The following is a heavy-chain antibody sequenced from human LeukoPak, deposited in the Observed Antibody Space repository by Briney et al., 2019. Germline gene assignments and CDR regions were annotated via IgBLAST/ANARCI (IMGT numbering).Heavy chain of an antibody. D-gene: IGHD5-12*01. CDR3: ARAPGYDYPNYYYGMDV. Sequence: PSETLSLTCTVSGGSISSYYWSWVRQPPGKGLEWIGYIYYSGSTNYNPSLKSRVTISVDTSKNQFSLKLSSVTAADTAVYYCARAPGYDYPNYYYGMDVWGQGTTVTVSS. CDR2: IYYSGST. V-gene: IGHV4-59*12. CDR1: GGSISSYY. J-gene: IGHJ6*02.